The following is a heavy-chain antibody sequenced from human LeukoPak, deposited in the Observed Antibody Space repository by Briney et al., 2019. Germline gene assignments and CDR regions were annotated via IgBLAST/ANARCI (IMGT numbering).Heavy chain of an antibody. CDR1: GFTFSSYG. V-gene: IGHV3-33*01. Sequence: PGGSLRLSCAASGFTFSSYGMHWVRQAPGKGLEWVAVIWYDGSNKYYADSVKGRFTISRDNSKNTLYLQMNSLRAEDTAVYYCARTVVRGDQPEYYFDYWGQGTLVTVSS. CDR3: ARTVVRGDQPEYYFDY. D-gene: IGHD3-10*01. CDR2: IWYDGSNK. J-gene: IGHJ4*02.